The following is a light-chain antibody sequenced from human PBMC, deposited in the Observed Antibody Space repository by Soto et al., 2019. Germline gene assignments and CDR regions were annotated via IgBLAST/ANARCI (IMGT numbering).Light chain of an antibody. V-gene: IGKV3-11*01. Sequence: EIVLTQSPATLSLSPGERATLSCRASQSVSSSLAWYQQKPGQAPRLLIYDASNRATGIPARFSGSGSGTDFTLTISSLEPEDFAVYYCQQRSNWPRGTFGPGTKVDIK. CDR3: QQRSNWPRGT. J-gene: IGKJ3*01. CDR2: DAS. CDR1: QSVSSS.